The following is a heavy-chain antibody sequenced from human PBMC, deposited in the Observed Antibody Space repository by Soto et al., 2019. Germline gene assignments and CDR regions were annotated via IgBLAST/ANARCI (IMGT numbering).Heavy chain of an antibody. D-gene: IGHD1-1*01. J-gene: IGHJ6*02. CDR3: ASWSAWNPLYYHGMDV. Sequence: QVHLLQSGAEVKKPGSSLKVSCKVSGGAFTNYSLNWVRHSPGQGLEWLGGIIPLHNTSNYSEKFVGRLSATADISSSTVYMHLSGLTSGDTATYYCASWSAWNPLYYHGMDVWGQGTTVTVSS. CDR1: GGAFTNYS. V-gene: IGHV1-69*06. CDR2: IIPLHNTS.